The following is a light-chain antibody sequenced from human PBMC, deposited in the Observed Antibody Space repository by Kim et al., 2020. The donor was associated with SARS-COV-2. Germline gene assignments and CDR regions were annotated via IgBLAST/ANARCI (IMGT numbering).Light chain of an antibody. J-gene: IGLJ3*02. CDR2: STN. Sequence: QTVVTQEPSFSVSPGGTVTLTCGLSSGSVSTGYNPSWYQQTPGQAPRTLIYSTNIRSSGVPDRFSGSILGNKAALTITGAQADDESDYYCVLYMGSGIWVFGGGTQLTVL. CDR3: VLYMGSGIWV. CDR1: SGSVSTGYN. V-gene: IGLV8-61*01.